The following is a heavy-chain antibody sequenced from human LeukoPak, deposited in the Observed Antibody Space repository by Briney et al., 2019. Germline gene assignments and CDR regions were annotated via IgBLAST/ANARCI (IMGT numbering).Heavy chain of an antibody. V-gene: IGHV4-61*02. CDR2: IYTSGST. Sequence: PSQTLSLTCTVSGGSISSGSYYWSWIRQPAGKGLEWIGRIYTSGSTNYNPSLKSRVTISVDTSKNQFSLKLSSVTAADTAVYYCARGVWYSSSPGGPFFDYWGQGTLVTVSS. J-gene: IGHJ4*02. D-gene: IGHD6-6*01. CDR1: GGSISSGSYY. CDR3: ARGVWYSSSPGGPFFDY.